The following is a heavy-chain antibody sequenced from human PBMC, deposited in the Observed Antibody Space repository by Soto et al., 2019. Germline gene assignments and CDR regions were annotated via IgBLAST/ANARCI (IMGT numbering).Heavy chain of an antibody. CDR3: AIQKYSYYLITEGMDV. CDR1: VGSISSGDYY. V-gene: IGHV4-30-4*01. J-gene: IGHJ6*02. CDR2: IYYSGST. D-gene: IGHD5-18*01. Sequence: QVQLQESGPGLVKPSQTLSLTCTVSVGSISSGDYYWSWIRKPPGKCLEWIGYIYYSGSTYYNPSLRSRDTISGDTSKNQFSLKLSSVTAADTAVYYCAIQKYSYYLITEGMDVWGQGTTVTVSS.